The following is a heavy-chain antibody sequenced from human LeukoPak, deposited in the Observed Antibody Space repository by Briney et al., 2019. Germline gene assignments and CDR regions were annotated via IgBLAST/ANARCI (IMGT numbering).Heavy chain of an antibody. CDR1: GYTFTSYD. Sequence: ASVKVSCKASGYTFTSYDINWVRQATGQGLEWMGWMNTNSGNTGYAQKFQGRVTMTTDTSTSTAYMELRSLRSDDTAVYYCARVRSRALTYYYYYMDVWGKGTTVTVSS. D-gene: IGHD3-10*01. V-gene: IGHV1-8*01. J-gene: IGHJ6*03. CDR3: ARVRSRALTYYYYYMDV. CDR2: MNTNSGNT.